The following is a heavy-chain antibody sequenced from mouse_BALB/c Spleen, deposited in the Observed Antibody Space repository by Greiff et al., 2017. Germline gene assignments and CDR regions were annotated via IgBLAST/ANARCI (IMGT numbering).Heavy chain of an antibody. CDR1: GFAFSSYD. CDR2: ISSGGGST. Sequence: VESGGGLVKPGGSLKLSCAASGFAFSSYDMSWVRQTPEKRLEWVAYISSGGGSTYYPDTVKGRFTISRDNAKNTLYLQMSSLKSEDTAMYYCARQDDYDGAWFAYWGQGTLVTVSA. V-gene: IGHV5-12-1*01. J-gene: IGHJ3*01. CDR3: ARQDDYDGAWFAY. D-gene: IGHD2-4*01.